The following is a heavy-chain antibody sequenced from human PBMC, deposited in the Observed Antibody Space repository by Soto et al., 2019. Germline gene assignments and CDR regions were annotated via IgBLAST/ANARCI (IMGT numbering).Heavy chain of an antibody. CDR1: GYTFTSYG. V-gene: IGHV1-18*01. J-gene: IGHJ5*02. Sequence: ASVKVSCKASGYTFTSYGISWVRQAPGQGLEWMGWISAYNGNTNYAQKLQGRVTMTTDTSTSTAYMELRSLRSDDTAVYYCARQSFDILTGRAPNWFDPWGQGTLVTVSS. D-gene: IGHD3-9*01. CDR3: ARQSFDILTGRAPNWFDP. CDR2: ISAYNGNT.